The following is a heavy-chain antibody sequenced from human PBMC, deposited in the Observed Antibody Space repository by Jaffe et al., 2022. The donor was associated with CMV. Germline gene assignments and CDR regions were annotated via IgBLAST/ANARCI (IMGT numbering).Heavy chain of an antibody. CDR1: GGTFGTYA. CDR3: ARDLNYYDSTGHYPDLWWFDP. J-gene: IGHJ5*02. D-gene: IGHD3-22*01. Sequence: QVQLVQSGAEVKKPGSSVKVSCKTSGGTFGTYAINWVRQAPGQGLEWIGRIIPVLGIANYTQKFQDRVTVTADKSTRTVYMELGSLRSEDTAVYYCARDLNYYDSTGHYPDLWWFDPWGQGTLVTVSS. CDR2: IIPVLGIA. V-gene: IGHV1-69*09.